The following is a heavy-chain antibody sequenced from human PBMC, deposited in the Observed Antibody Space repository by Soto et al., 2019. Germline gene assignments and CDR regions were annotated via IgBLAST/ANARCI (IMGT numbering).Heavy chain of an antibody. CDR2: FDPEDGET. D-gene: IGHD6-13*01. J-gene: IGHJ4*02. CDR1: GYTFTSYG. Sequence: GASVKVSCKASGYTFTSYGISWVRQAPGKGLEWMGGFDPEDGETIYAQKFQGRVTMTEDTSTDTAYMELSSLRSEDTAVYYCATLAAAGDFDYWGQGTLVTVSS. V-gene: IGHV1-24*01. CDR3: ATLAAAGDFDY.